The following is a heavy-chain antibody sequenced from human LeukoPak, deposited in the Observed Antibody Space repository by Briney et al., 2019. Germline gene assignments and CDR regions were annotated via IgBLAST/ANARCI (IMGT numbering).Heavy chain of an antibody. CDR3: ARPQSSAGDDAFDI. J-gene: IGHJ3*02. D-gene: IGHD3-22*01. CDR2: ISAYSGNT. CDR1: GYTFPNFG. V-gene: IGHV1-18*01. Sequence: ASVKVSCKASGYTFPNFGISWVRQAPGQGLEWMGWISAYSGNTNYAQKLQGRVTMTTDTSTSTAYMELRSLRSDDTAVYYCARPQSSAGDDAFDIWGQGTMVTASS.